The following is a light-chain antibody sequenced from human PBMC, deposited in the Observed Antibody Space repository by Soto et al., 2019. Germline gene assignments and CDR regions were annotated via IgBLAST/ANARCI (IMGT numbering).Light chain of an antibody. CDR1: QSVSSY. CDR2: DAS. V-gene: IGKV3-11*01. CDR3: QQRSDWPLLT. Sequence: EIVLTQSPVILSLSPGERATLSCRASQSVSSYLAWYQQKPGQAPRLLIYDASNRATGIPARFSGSGSGTDFTLTISSLEPEDFAVYYCQQRSDWPLLTCGGGTKVEIK. J-gene: IGKJ4*01.